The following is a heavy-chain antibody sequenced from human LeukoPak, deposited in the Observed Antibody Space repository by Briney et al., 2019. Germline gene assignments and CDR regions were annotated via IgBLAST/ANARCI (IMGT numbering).Heavy chain of an antibody. V-gene: IGHV1-8*01. Sequence: ASVKVSCKASGYTFTSYDINWARQATGQGLEWMGWMNPNSGNTGYAQKFQGRVTMTRNTSITTAYMELSSLRSEDTAVYYCARSKVGTSTLPIDYWGQGTLVTVSS. CDR1: GYTFTSYD. J-gene: IGHJ4*02. D-gene: IGHD1-26*01. CDR2: MNPNSGNT. CDR3: ARSKVGTSTLPIDY.